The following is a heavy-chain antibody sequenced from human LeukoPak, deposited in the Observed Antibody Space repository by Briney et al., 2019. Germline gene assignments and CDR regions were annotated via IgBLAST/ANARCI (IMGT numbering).Heavy chain of an antibody. CDR1: GFTFSSYS. D-gene: IGHD6-6*01. CDR2: ISSSSSYI. V-gene: IGHV3-21*01. J-gene: IGHJ4*02. Sequence: NPGGSLRLSCAASGFTFSSYSMNWVRQAPGKGLEWVSSISSSSSYIYYADSVKGRFTISRDNAKNSLYLQMNSLRAEDTAVYYCARGPIAARPFDYWGQGTPVTVSS. CDR3: ARGPIAARPFDY.